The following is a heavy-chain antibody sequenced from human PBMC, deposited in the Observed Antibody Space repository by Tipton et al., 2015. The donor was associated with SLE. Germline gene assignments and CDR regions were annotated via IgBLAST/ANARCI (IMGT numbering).Heavy chain of an antibody. CDR2: IYYSGST. J-gene: IGHJ5*01. V-gene: IGHV4-59*02. D-gene: IGHD3-16*01. CDR3: ARVALRVWFNRFDS. Sequence: TLSLTCTVSGGSVGNYYWSWIRQPPGKGLEWIGYIYYSGSTNYNPSLKSRVTMSIDTTKNQFFLKLTSVTAADTAVYYCARVALRVWFNRFDSWGQGTLVTVSS. CDR1: GGSVGNYY.